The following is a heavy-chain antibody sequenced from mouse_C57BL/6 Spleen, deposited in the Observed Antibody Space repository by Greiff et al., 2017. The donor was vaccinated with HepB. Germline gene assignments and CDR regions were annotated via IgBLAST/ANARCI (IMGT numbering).Heavy chain of an antibody. D-gene: IGHD2-4*01. CDR1: GFSLTSYG. J-gene: IGHJ3*01. Sequence: VQLQQSGPGLVQPSQSLSITCTVSGFSLTSYGVHWVRQSPGKGLEWLGVIWSGGSTDYNEAFISSLSISKDNSRSQVLFKMNSLQADDTAIYYCAKYTMNTESFAYWGQGTLVTVSA. CDR2: IWSGGST. CDR3: AKYTMNTESFAY. V-gene: IGHV2-2*01.